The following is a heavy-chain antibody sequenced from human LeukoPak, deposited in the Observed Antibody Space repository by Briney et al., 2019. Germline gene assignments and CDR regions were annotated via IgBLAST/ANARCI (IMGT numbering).Heavy chain of an antibody. CDR1: GYTFTSYD. D-gene: IGHD6-6*01. J-gene: IGHJ6*03. CDR3: ARDQQLVSRGHYYYYYYMDV. Sequence: GASVKVSCKASGYTFTSYDINWVRQATGQGLEWMGWMNPNSGNTGYAQKFQGRVTMTRNTAISTAYMELSSLTSEDTAVYYCARDQQLVSRGHYYYYYYMDVWGKGTPVTVSS. V-gene: IGHV1-8*01. CDR2: MNPNSGNT.